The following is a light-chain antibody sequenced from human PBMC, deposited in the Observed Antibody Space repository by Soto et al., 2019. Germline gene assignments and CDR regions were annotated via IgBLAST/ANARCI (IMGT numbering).Light chain of an antibody. Sequence: IQLTKAPSFLSASVGDRVTISCRASQGFSSSLAWYQQTPGKAPKLLIYASSTLQSGVPSRFSGSGSGPEFTLTIGCLKTEYFASDSCQQLNTFPVTFGQGTRL. CDR2: ASS. V-gene: IGKV1-9*01. CDR3: QQLNTFPVT. J-gene: IGKJ5*01. CDR1: QGFSSS.